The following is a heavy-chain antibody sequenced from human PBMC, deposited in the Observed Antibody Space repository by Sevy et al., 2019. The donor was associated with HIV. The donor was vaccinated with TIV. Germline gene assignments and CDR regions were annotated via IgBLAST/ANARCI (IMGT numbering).Heavy chain of an antibody. Sequence: SETLSLTCTVSGGSISSGGYYWSWIRQHPGKGLEWIGYIYYSGSTYYNPSLKSRVTSTVDTSKTQYSLKLSSVTAAATAVYYCASYDLATSPPFDYWGQGTLVTVSS. D-gene: IGHD5-12*01. V-gene: IGHV4-31*03. CDR2: IYYSGST. CDR1: GGSISSGGYY. CDR3: ASYDLATSPPFDY. J-gene: IGHJ4*02.